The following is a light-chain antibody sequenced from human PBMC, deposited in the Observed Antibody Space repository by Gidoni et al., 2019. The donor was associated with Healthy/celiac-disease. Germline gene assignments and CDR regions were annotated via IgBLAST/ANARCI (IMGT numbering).Light chain of an antibody. Sequence: DIQLTQSPSSLSASVGDRVTITCRASQSISSYLNWYQQKPGKAPKLLIYAASSLQSGVPSRLSGSGSGTDVTLTISSLQPEDFATYYCQQSYSTIFTFGPGTKVDIK. CDR2: AAS. V-gene: IGKV1-39*01. CDR1: QSISSY. J-gene: IGKJ3*01. CDR3: QQSYSTIFT.